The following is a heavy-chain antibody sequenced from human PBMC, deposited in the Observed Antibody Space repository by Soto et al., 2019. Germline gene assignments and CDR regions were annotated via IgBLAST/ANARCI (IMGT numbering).Heavy chain of an antibody. CDR3: ARSGGDIVVVVAAMDV. V-gene: IGHV1-2*02. D-gene: IGHD2-15*01. CDR1: GYTFTGYY. Sequence: GASVKVSCKASGYTFTGYYMHWVRQAPGQGLEWMGWINPNSGGTNYAQKFQGRATMTRDTSISTAYMELSRLRSDDTAVYYCARSGGDIVVVVAAMDVWGQGTTVTVSS. J-gene: IGHJ6*02. CDR2: INPNSGGT.